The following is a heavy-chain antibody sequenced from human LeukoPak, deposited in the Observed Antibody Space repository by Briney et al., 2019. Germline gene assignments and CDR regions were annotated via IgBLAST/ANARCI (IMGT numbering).Heavy chain of an antibody. D-gene: IGHD3-16*01. CDR1: GFTFSNSG. CDR3: AREISLFVNAFDL. Sequence: QSGGSLRLSCAASGFTFSNSGMHWVRQAPGKGLEWVAVIWYDGSNEYYADAVKGRFISSRDNSKNTVHLQMNSLRVEDTSVYYCAREISLFVNAFDLWGQGTLVAVSS. V-gene: IGHV3-33*01. CDR2: IWYDGSNE. J-gene: IGHJ3*01.